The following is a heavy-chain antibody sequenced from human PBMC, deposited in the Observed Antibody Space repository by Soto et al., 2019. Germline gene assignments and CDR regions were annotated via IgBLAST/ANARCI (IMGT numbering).Heavy chain of an antibody. CDR2: LDPEDGET. J-gene: IGHJ4*02. D-gene: IGHD3-9*01. CDR1: GYTLTELS. CDR3: STGRPKRAIRYFDWLMAY. Sequence: ASVKVSCKVSGYTLTELSMHWVRQAPGKGLEWMGGLDPEDGETIYAQKFQGRVTMTEETSTDTAYMELSSLRSEYTAVYYWSTGRPKRAIRYFDWLMAYWGQGTLVTVSS. V-gene: IGHV1-24*01.